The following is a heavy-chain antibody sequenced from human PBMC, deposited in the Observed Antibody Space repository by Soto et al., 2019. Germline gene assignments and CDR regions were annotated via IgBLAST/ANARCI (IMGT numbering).Heavy chain of an antibody. D-gene: IGHD6-6*01. CDR1: GFTFSTYA. CDR3: ARNVIQQLVGFNY. Sequence: PGGSLRLSCAASGFTFSTYAMSWVRQAPGKGLEWVSGISHSGDSTYYADSVKGRFTISRDNSKNTLYLQMNSLRAEDTAVYYCARNVIQQLVGFNYWGQGTLVTSPQ. CDR2: ISHSGDST. J-gene: IGHJ4*02. V-gene: IGHV3-23*01.